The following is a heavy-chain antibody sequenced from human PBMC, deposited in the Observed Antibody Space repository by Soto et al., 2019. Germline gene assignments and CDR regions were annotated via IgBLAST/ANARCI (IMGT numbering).Heavy chain of an antibody. D-gene: IGHD2-21*02. Sequence: EVQLLESGGGLVQPGGSLRLSCAASGFTFSSYAMNWVRQAPGKGLEWVSAISGTGFSTYYTDSVKGRFTISRDNSKNTLYLQMNSLRAEDTAVYYCAKVIAVVTADRGRYFQHWGQGTLVTVSS. CDR1: GFTFSSYA. CDR2: ISGTGFST. CDR3: AKVIAVVTADRGRYFQH. V-gene: IGHV3-23*01. J-gene: IGHJ1*01.